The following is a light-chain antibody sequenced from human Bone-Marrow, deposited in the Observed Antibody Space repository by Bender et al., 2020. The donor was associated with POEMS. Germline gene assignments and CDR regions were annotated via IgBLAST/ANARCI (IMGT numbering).Light chain of an antibody. Sequence: IGINYIYWYQKLPGAAPRCLIYTNSQRPSGVPDRFSGSKSGTSASLAISGLQSDDEGDYFCAAWDDDLSAWLFGGGTKLTVL. CDR3: AAWDDDLSAWL. J-gene: IGLJ2*01. V-gene: IGLV1-47*01. CDR1: IGINY. CDR2: TNS.